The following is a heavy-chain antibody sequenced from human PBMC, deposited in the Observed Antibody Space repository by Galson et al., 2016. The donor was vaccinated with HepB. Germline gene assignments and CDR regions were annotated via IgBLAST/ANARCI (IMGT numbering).Heavy chain of an antibody. J-gene: IGHJ4*02. CDR2: IWYDGNKT. D-gene: IGHD3-10*01. Sequence: SLRLSCAASGFNFRACGMHWLRQAPGRGLEWVALIWYDGNKTYYADSVKGRFTISRDNSKNILYLQMNSLRAEDTAVYYWARAFSRESGFDYWGQGTLVTVSS. CDR3: ARAFSRESGFDY. V-gene: IGHV3-33*01. CDR1: GFNFRACG.